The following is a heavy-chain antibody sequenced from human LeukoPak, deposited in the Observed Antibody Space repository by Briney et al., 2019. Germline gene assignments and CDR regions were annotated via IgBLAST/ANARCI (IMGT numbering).Heavy chain of an antibody. D-gene: IGHD2/OR15-2a*01. CDR3: ASSSLRGRDAFDI. CDR2: IHYTGST. CDR1: GGSISSYY. J-gene: IGHJ3*02. Sequence: PSETLSLTCTVSGGSISSYYWSWIRQSPGKGLECIGYIHYTGSTNYNPSLKSRVTISVDTSKNQFSLKLRSVTAPDTAVYYCASSSLRGRDAFDIWGQGTMVTVSA. V-gene: IGHV4-59*12.